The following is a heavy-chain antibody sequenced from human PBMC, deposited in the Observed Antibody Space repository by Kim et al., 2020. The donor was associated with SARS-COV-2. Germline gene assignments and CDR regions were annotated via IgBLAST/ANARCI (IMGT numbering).Heavy chain of an antibody. D-gene: IGHD2-15*01. Sequence: GGSLRLSCATSGFTFSSYAMHWVRQAPGKGLEWVAVISYDGSNKYYADSVKGRFTISRDNSKNTLYLQMNSLRAEDTAVYYCARGGGSGGSCYFDSWGQGTLVTVSS. J-gene: IGHJ4*02. CDR3: ARGGGSGGSCYFDS. V-gene: IGHV3-30-3*01. CDR1: GFTFSSYA. CDR2: ISYDGSNK.